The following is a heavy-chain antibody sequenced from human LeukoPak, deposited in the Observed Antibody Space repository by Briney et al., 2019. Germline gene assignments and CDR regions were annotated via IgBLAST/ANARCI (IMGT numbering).Heavy chain of an antibody. CDR2: INPSGGST. CDR3: ARDLYQLLPFDY. Sequence: GASVKVSCKASGYTFTSYYMHWVRQASGQGLEWMGIINPSGGSTTYAQKFQGRVTMTRDTSTSTVYMELSSLRSEDTAVYYCARDLYQLLPFDYWGQGTLVTVSS. D-gene: IGHD2-2*01. J-gene: IGHJ4*02. CDR1: GYTFTSYY. V-gene: IGHV1-46*01.